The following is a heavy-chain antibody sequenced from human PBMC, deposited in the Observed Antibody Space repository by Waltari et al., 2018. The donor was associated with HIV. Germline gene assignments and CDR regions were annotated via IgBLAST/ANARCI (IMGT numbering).Heavy chain of an antibody. V-gene: IGHV1-69*08. CDR3: ASARETMGVDFDS. CDR1: GGAFRSYT. J-gene: IGHJ4*02. Sequence: QVQLVQSGAEVKKPGSPVKVSCKASGGAFRSYTINWVRKAPGQGREWLGRIIPMSNTPNNAQKFQGRVTITADKSTSTAYMELTSLRSDDTAVYYCASARETMGVDFDSWGLGTLVTVSS. CDR2: IIPMSNTP. D-gene: IGHD3-16*01.